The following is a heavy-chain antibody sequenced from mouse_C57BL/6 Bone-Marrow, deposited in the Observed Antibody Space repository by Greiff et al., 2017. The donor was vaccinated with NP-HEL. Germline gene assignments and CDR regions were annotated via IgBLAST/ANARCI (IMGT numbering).Heavy chain of an antibody. CDR1: GYTFTSYG. V-gene: IGHV1-81*01. J-gene: IGHJ2*01. D-gene: IGHD3-2*02. CDR3: ARKDSSGDGFDY. Sequence: QVQLKESGAELARPGASVKLSCKASGYTFTSYGISWVKQRTGQGLEWIGEIYPRSGNTYYNEKFKGKATLTADKSSSTAYMELRSLTSEDSAVYFCARKDSSGDGFDYWGQGTTLTVSS. CDR2: IYPRSGNT.